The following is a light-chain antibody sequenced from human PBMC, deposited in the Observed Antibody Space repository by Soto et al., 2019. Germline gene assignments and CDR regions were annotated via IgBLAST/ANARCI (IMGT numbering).Light chain of an antibody. CDR3: QTWGTGFRV. CDR2: LNSDGSH. J-gene: IGLJ3*02. V-gene: IGLV4-69*01. Sequence: QLVLTQSPSASASLGASITLTCTLSSGHSSYPIAWHQQQPEKGPRYLMKLNSDGSHSKGDGIPDRFSGSSSGAERYLTISSLQSEDEADYYCQTWGTGFRVFGGGTKLTVL. CDR1: SGHSSYP.